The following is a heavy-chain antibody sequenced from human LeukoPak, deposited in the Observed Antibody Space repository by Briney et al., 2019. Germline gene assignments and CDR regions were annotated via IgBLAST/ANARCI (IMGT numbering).Heavy chain of an antibody. Sequence: GGSLRLSCAASGFTVSSNYMSWVRQAPGKGLEWVSVIYSGGSTYYADSVKGRFTISRDNSKNTLYLQMNSLRAEDTAVYYCARDRYYGSHYYYGMDVWGQGTTVTVSS. V-gene: IGHV3-53*01. CDR3: ARDRYYGSHYYYGMDV. D-gene: IGHD3-10*01. CDR2: IYSGGST. J-gene: IGHJ6*02. CDR1: GFTVSSNY.